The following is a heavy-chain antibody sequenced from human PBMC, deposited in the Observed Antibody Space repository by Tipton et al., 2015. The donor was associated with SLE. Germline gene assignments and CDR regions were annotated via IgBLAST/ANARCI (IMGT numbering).Heavy chain of an antibody. CDR3: ARDTAIEKDFDR. Sequence: SLRLSCAASGFSFDAYAMHWVRQAPGKGLEWVALISYEDTGGFYADSVKGRFTISRDDSKNSLYLQMNSLRVEDTGVYFCARDTAIEKDFDRWGRGTQVTVSS. CDR2: ISYEDTGG. V-gene: IGHV3-30*04. D-gene: IGHD5-18*01. CDR1: GFSFDAYA. J-gene: IGHJ2*01.